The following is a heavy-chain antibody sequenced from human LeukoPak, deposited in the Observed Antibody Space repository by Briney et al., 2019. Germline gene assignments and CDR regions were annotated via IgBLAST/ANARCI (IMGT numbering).Heavy chain of an antibody. CDR3: ARVAEAAAFDS. CDR2: ISVSGTTI. V-gene: IGHV3-48*01. Sequence: GGSLRLSCVASGFTFSDYEMNWVRQAPGKGLEWLSHISVSGTTIHYADSVKGRFTISRDNAKNSLYLQVNSLKPEDTAVYYCARVAEAAAFDSWGQGTLVTVSS. CDR1: GFTFSDYE. J-gene: IGHJ4*02. D-gene: IGHD6-13*01.